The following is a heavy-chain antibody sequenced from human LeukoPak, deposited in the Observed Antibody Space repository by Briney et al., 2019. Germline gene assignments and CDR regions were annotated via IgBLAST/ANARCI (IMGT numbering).Heavy chain of an antibody. CDR3: ARDDGPYYDSSGYPPDY. Sequence: GGSLRLSCAASGFTFSSYWMSWVRQAPGKGLEWVANIKQDGSEKYYVDSVKGRFTISRDNAKNSLYLQMNSLRAEDTAVYYCARDDGPYYDSSGYPPDYWGQGTLVTVSS. CDR1: GFTFSSYW. J-gene: IGHJ4*02. D-gene: IGHD3-22*01. CDR2: IKQDGSEK. V-gene: IGHV3-7*01.